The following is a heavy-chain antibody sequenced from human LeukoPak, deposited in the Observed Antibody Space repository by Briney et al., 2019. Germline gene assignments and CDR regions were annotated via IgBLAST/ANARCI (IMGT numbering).Heavy chain of an antibody. J-gene: IGHJ6*02. Sequence: PGGSLRLSCAASGFTFSSYAMNWVRQAPGKGLEWVANIKQDGSEKYYVDSVKGRFTISRDNAKNSLYLQMVSLRAEDTAVYYCGRAMDVWGQGTTVTVSS. CDR1: GFTFSSYA. CDR2: IKQDGSEK. V-gene: IGHV3-7*03. CDR3: GRAMDV.